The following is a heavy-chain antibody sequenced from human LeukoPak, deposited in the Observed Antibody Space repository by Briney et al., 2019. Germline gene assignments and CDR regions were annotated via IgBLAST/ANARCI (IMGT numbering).Heavy chain of an antibody. CDR3: ARDYGGEN. V-gene: IGHV3-7*01. Sequence: GGSLRLSCAASGFTLRSYWVSWVRQAPGKGLEWVANINQDGSERYYVDSVKGRFTISRDNAKNSLYLHMSSLRADDTAVYYCARDYGGENWGQGTLVTVSS. J-gene: IGHJ4*02. CDR1: GFTLRSYW. CDR2: INQDGSER. D-gene: IGHD4-23*01.